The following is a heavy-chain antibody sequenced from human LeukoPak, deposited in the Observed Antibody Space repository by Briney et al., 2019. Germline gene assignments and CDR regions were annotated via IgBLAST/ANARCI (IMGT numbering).Heavy chain of an antibody. CDR2: IKQDGSEK. J-gene: IGHJ4*02. CDR1: GFTFSHYW. CDR3: ARDSGRFYIDY. Sequence: GGSLRLSCAASGFTFSHYWMTWVRQAPGKGLEWVANIKQDGSEKYYVDSLKGRFTISRDNAKNSLYLQINSLKADDTAIYYCARDSGRFYIDYWGQGTLVTVSS. V-gene: IGHV3-7*03. D-gene: IGHD5-12*01.